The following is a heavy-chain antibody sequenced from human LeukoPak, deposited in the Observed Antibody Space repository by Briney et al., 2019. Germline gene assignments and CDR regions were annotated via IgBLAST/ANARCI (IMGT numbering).Heavy chain of an antibody. CDR1: GGSISSSNW. CDR2: IYHSGST. V-gene: IGHV4-4*02. J-gene: IGHJ4*02. CDR3: ARALLRGSGYYYFDY. Sequence: SGTLSLTCAVSGGSISSSNWWSWVRQPPGKGLEWIGEIYHSGSTNYNPSLKSRVTISVDKSKNQFSLKLSSVTAADTAVYYCARALLRGSGYYYFDYWGQGTLVTVSS. D-gene: IGHD3-22*01.